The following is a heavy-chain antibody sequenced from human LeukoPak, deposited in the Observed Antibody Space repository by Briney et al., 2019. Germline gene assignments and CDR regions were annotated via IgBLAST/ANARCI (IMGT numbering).Heavy chain of an antibody. V-gene: IGHV4-31*03. CDR2: VYYSGTT. Sequence: SETLSLTCSVSGGSISNAAYYWSWIRQHPGKGLEWIGYVYYSGTTYCNPSLWSRVTISVDTSKNQFSLELNSVTAADMAVYYCAREVSRDSSGYNYNWFDPWGQGTLVTVSS. D-gene: IGHD3-22*01. J-gene: IGHJ5*02. CDR3: AREVSRDSSGYNYNWFDP. CDR1: GGSISNAAYY.